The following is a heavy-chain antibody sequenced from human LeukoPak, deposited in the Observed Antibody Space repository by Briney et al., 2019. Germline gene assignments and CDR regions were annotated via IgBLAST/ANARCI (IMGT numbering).Heavy chain of an antibody. CDR2: MNQDGSEK. D-gene: IGHD6-13*01. V-gene: IGHV3-7*01. Sequence: PGGSLRLSCAASGFTFSSYWMSWVRQAPGKGLEWAANMNQDGSEKFYVDSVKGRFTISRDNAKNSLYLQMNSLRAEDTAVYYCARDWVRSSCTDWGQGTLVTVSS. CDR3: ARDWVRSSCTD. CDR1: GFTFSSYW. J-gene: IGHJ4*02.